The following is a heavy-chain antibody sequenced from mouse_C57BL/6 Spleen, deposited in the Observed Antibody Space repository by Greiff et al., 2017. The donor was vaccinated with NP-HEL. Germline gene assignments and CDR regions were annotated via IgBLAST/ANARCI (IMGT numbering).Heavy chain of an antibody. Sequence: EVQVVECGGGLVKPGGSLKLSCAASGFTFSDYGMHWVRQAPEKGLEWGAYISSGSSTIYYADTVTGRFTISRDNAKNTLFLQMTSLRSEDTAMYYCARTPGYYFDYWGQGTTLTVSS. V-gene: IGHV5-17*01. J-gene: IGHJ2*01. D-gene: IGHD3-1*01. CDR1: GFTFSDYG. CDR2: ISSGSSTI. CDR3: ARTPGYYFDY.